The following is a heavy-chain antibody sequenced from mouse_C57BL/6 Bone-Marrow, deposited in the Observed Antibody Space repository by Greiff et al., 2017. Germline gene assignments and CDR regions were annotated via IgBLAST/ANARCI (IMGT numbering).Heavy chain of an antibody. V-gene: IGHV1-61*01. D-gene: IGHD1-1*01. J-gene: IGHJ3*01. CDR2: IYPSDSET. Sequence: VQLQQPGAELVRPGSSVKLSCKASGYTFTSYWMDWVKQRPGQGLEWIGNIYPSDSETHYNQKFKDKATLTVDKSSSTAYMQLSSLTSEDSAVYYCARSFITTVVATGDWGQGTLVTVSA. CDR1: GYTFTSYW. CDR3: ARSFITTVVATGD.